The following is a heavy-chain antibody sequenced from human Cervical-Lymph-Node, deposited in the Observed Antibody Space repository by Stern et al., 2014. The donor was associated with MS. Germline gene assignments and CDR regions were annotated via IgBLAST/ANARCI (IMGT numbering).Heavy chain of an antibody. CDR3: ARRRCSGINCFYGMDV. CDR1: GVTFSSNA. D-gene: IGHD2-15*01. Sequence: QVQLVESGAEVKKPGSSVRVSCKASGVTFSSNAITWVRQSPGQGLEWMGGSIPIFATANYAQKCQGRVTITADESTNIAYMELSSLRSEDTAVYYCARRRCSGINCFYGMDVWGQGTTVTVSS. V-gene: IGHV1-69*01. CDR2: SIPIFATA. J-gene: IGHJ6*02.